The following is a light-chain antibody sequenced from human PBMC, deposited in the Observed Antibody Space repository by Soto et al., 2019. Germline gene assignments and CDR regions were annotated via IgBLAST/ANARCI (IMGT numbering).Light chain of an antibody. CDR1: SSDVGGYNY. Sequence: QSVLTQPASVSGSPGQSITISCTGTSSDVGGYNYVSWYQQHPGKAPKLMIYEVTNRPSGVSNRFSASKSDNTASLTISGLQAEDEADYYCSSYTSLSTYVFGTGTKLTVL. J-gene: IGLJ1*01. V-gene: IGLV2-14*01. CDR2: EVT. CDR3: SSYTSLSTYV.